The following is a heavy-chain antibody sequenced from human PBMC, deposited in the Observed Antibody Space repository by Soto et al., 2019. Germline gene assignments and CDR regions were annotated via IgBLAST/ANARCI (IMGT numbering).Heavy chain of an antibody. CDR3: ARDGSKIDGYGVQLGY. Sequence: QVQLVQSGAEVKKPGASVKVSCKASGYTFTSYDINWVRQATGQGLEWMGRMNPNSGDTGLAQKFQGRITMTRNTSRTTAYMELSSLRSEDTAVYYCARDGSKIDGYGVQLGYWGQGT. J-gene: IGHJ4*02. CDR1: GYTFTSYD. V-gene: IGHV1-8*01. D-gene: IGHD4-17*01. CDR2: MNPNSGDT.